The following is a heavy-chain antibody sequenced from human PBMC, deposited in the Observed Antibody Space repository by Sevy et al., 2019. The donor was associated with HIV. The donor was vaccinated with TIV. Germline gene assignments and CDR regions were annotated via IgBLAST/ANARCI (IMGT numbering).Heavy chain of an antibody. CDR3: ARGQSAAIGVYYYYGMDV. CDR2: ISSNGGST. CDR1: GFTFSSYA. D-gene: IGHD2-2*02. Sequence: GGSLRLSCAASGFTFSSYAMHWVHQAPGKGLEYVSAISSNGGSTYYANSVKGRFTISRDNSKNTLYLQMGSLRAEDMAVYYCARGQSAAIGVYYYYGMDVWGQWTTVTVSS. J-gene: IGHJ6*02. V-gene: IGHV3-64*01.